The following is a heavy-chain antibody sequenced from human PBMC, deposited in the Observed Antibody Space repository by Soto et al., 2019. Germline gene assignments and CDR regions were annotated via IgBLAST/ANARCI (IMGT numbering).Heavy chain of an antibody. CDR2: ISGSGGST. CDR3: AKTYGGNSGLGAFDI. Sequence: GSLRLSCAASGFTFSSYAMSWVRQAPGKGLEWVSAISGSGGSTYCADSVKGRFTISRDNSKNTLYLQMNSLRAEDTAVYYCAKTYGGNSGLGAFDIWGQGTMVTVSS. J-gene: IGHJ3*02. V-gene: IGHV3-23*01. D-gene: IGHD4-17*01. CDR1: GFTFSSYA.